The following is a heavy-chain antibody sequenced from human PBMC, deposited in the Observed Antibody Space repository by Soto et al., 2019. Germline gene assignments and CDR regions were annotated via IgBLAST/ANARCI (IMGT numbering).Heavy chain of an antibody. Sequence: GGSLRLSCASSGFTFSSYWMHWVRQAPGKGLVWVSRINSDGSSTSYADSVKGRSTISRDNAKNTLYLQMNSLRAEDTAVYYCARDQWSGYSYGGYYYYYYMDVWGKGTTVTVSS. V-gene: IGHV3-74*01. D-gene: IGHD5-18*01. J-gene: IGHJ6*03. CDR3: ARDQWSGYSYGGYYYYYYMDV. CDR1: GFTFSSYW. CDR2: INSDGSST.